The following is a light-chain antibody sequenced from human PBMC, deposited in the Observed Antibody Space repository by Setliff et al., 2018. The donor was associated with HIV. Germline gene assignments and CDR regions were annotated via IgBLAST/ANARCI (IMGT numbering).Light chain of an antibody. CDR2: RNN. CDR1: SSNLGSNY. CDR3: AALDDSLSGVL. J-gene: IGLJ2*01. Sequence: QSALTQPPSESGTTGQRVTISCSGSSSNLGSNYVYWYQQLPGTAPKLLIYRNNQRPSGVPDMFSGSKSATSASLANSGLRSGDGADCYCAALDDSLSGVLFGGVTQLTVL. V-gene: IGLV1-47*01.